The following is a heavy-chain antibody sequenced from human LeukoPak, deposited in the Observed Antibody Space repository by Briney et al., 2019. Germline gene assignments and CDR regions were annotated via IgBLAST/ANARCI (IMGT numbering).Heavy chain of an antibody. CDR3: ARGRYDSSLLEAGYFDY. CDR1: GYTFTSYG. CDR2: ISAYNDNT. D-gene: IGHD3-22*01. V-gene: IGHV1-18*01. J-gene: IGHJ4*02. Sequence: ASVKVSCKASGYTFTSYGISWVRQAPGQGLEWMGWISAYNDNTNYAQKLQGRVTMTTDTSTSTAYMELRSLRSDDTAVYYCARGRYDSSLLEAGYFDYWGQGTLVTVSS.